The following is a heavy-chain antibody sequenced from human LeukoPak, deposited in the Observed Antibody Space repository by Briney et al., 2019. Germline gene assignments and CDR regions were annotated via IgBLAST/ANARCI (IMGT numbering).Heavy chain of an antibody. Sequence: TAGGSVRLSCAASGFTFSTYAMNWARQAPGKGLEWVSSISSSSSYIYYADSLKGRFTISRDSAKNSLFLQMNSLRAEDTAVYYCARTSSLTPTPSFDYWGQGPLVTVSS. D-gene: IGHD2-15*01. CDR2: ISSSSSYI. CDR3: ARTSSLTPTPSFDY. J-gene: IGHJ4*02. CDR1: GFTFSTYA. V-gene: IGHV3-21*01.